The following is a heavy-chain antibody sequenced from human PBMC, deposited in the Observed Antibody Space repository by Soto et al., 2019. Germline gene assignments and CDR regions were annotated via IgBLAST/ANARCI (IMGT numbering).Heavy chain of an antibody. V-gene: IGHV1-69*12. CDR3: ERGNTYYDILAAYYMARDGMDV. CDR1: GGTFSSYA. D-gene: IGHD3-9*01. Sequence: QVQLVQSGAEVKKPGSSVKVSCKASGGTFSSYAISWVRQAPGQGLEWMGGIIPIFGTANYAQKFQGRVTNTADESTSTDYMELSSLRSEETGVYYCERGNTYYDILAAYYMARDGMDVWGQGTTVTVSS. CDR2: IIPIFGTA. J-gene: IGHJ6*02.